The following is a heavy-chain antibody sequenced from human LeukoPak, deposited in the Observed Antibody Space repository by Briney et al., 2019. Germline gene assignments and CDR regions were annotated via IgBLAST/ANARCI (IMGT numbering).Heavy chain of an antibody. CDR2: IYYSGST. J-gene: IGHJ4*02. CDR1: GGSFSGYY. Sequence: KSSETLSLTCAVYGGSFSGYYWSWIRQPPGKGLEWIGYIYYSGSTNYNPSLKSRVTISVDTSKNQFSLKLSSVTAADTAVYYCARHGETGYSAVRPFDYWGQGTLVTVSS. V-gene: IGHV4-59*08. D-gene: IGHD3-9*01. CDR3: ARHGETGYSAVRPFDY.